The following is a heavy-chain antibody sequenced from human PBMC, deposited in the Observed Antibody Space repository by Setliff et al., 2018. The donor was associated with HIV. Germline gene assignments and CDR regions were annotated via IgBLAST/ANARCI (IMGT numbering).Heavy chain of an antibody. Sequence: PSETLSLTCTVSGGSVGSSYWNWIRQSAGKGLEWIGSIHSSGSTNYNSSLKSRVTVSIDTFTNQISLKMKSVTAADTALYYCAGDAGKGNCSGGRCFGFNYSYCLDVWGKGTTVTVSS. CDR3: AGDAGKGNCSGGRCFGFNYSYCLDV. CDR2: IHSSGST. CDR1: GGSVGSSY. J-gene: IGHJ6*03. D-gene: IGHD2-15*01. V-gene: IGHV4-4*07.